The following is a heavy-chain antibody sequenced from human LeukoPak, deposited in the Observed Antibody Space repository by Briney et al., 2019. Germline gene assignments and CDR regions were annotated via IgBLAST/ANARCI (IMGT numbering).Heavy chain of an antibody. CDR1: GDSVSSNSAA. D-gene: IGHD2-2*01. CDR3: AREEYCSSTSCYSWGWYYYYMDV. J-gene: IGHJ6*03. V-gene: IGHV6-1*01. Sequence: PSQTLSLTCAISGDSVSSNSAAWNWIRQSPSRGLEWLGRTYYRSKWYNDYAVSVKSRITINPDTSKNQFSLQLNSVTPEDTAVYHCAREEYCSSTSCYSWGWYYYYMDVWGKGTTVTVSS. CDR2: TYYRSKWYN.